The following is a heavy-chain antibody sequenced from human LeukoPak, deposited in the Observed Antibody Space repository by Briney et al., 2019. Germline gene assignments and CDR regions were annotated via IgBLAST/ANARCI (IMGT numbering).Heavy chain of an antibody. Sequence: KVSCKGSRHSFTSYWIGWVRQMPGKGLEWMGIIYPGDSDTRYSPSFQGQVTISADKSISTAYLQWSSLKASDTAMYYCARGYSYGYGDYYMDVWGKGTTVTVSS. J-gene: IGHJ6*03. D-gene: IGHD5-18*01. CDR3: ARGYSYGYGDYYMDV. V-gene: IGHV5-51*01. CDR1: RHSFTSYW. CDR2: IYPGDSDT.